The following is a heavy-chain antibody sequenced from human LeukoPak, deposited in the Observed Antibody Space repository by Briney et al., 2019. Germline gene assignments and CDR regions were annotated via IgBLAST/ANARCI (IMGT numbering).Heavy chain of an antibody. V-gene: IGHV6-1*01. J-gene: IGHJ4*02. Sequence: SQTLSLTCGISGDSVSSNSAAWNWIRQSPSRGLEWLGRTYYRSKWYNDYAVSVRSRITIDPDTSKNQFSLQLNSVTPEDTAVYYCAKDCGTGPFACSHWGQGTLVTVSS. CDR2: TYYRSKWYN. CDR3: AKDCGTGPFACSH. CDR1: GDSVSSNSAA. D-gene: IGHD2-15*01.